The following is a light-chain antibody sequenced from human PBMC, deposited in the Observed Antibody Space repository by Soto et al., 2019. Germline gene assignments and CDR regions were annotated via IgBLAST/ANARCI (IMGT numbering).Light chain of an antibody. Sequence: QCALTQPASVSGSPGQSIAISCTGTSSDVGGYNYVSWYQQHPGKAPKLMIYDVSNRPSGVSNRFSGSKSGNTASLTISGLQAEDEADYYSSSYTSSSTHYVFGTGTRSPS. J-gene: IGLJ1*01. V-gene: IGLV2-14*01. CDR3: SSYTSSSTHYV. CDR2: DVS. CDR1: SSDVGGYNY.